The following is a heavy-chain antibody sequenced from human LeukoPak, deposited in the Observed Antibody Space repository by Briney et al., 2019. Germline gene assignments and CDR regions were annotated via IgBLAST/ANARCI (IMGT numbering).Heavy chain of an antibody. CDR2: INSDGSST. D-gene: IGHD6-6*01. CDR3: ARGGVYSTSAVDY. V-gene: IGHV3-74*01. Sequence: GGSLRLSCAASGFSFSSYAMSWVRHAPGKGLVWVSRINSDGSSTIYADSVKGRFTISRDNAKNTLYLQMNSLRADDTAVYYCARGGVYSTSAVDYWGQGTLVTVSS. J-gene: IGHJ4*02. CDR1: GFSFSSYA.